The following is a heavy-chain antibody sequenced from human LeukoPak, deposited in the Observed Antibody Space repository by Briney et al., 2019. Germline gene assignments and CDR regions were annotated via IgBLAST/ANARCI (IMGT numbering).Heavy chain of an antibody. Sequence: ASVKVSCKASGGTFSSYAISWVRQAPGQGLEWMGGIIPIFGTANYAQKFQGRVTITADESTSTAYMELSSLRSEDTAVYYCARDSGDYYDSSGYYYFDYWGQGTLVTVSS. CDR1: GGTFSSYA. J-gene: IGHJ4*02. D-gene: IGHD3-22*01. CDR3: ARDSGDYYDSSGYYYFDY. V-gene: IGHV1-69*13. CDR2: IIPIFGTA.